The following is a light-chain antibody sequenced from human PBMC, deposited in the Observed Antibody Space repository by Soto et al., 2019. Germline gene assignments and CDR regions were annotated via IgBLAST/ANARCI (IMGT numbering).Light chain of an antibody. J-gene: IGKJ1*01. CDR2: KAS. Sequence: DTQMTQSPSTLSASVGDRVTITCRASESISSWLAWYQQKPGKAPKLLIYKASSLESGVPSRFSGRGSGTEFTLTIGSLQPDDFATYYCQHYNTFPRTFGQGTKVEIK. V-gene: IGKV1-5*03. CDR1: ESISSW. CDR3: QHYNTFPRT.